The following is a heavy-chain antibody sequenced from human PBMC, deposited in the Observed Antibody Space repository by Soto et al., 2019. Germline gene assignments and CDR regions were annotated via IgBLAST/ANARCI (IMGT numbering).Heavy chain of an antibody. CDR1: GGTFSSYA. J-gene: IGHJ6*02. CDR2: IIPIFGTA. D-gene: IGHD2-2*02. Sequence: QVQLVQSGAEVKKPGSSVKVSCKASGGTFSSYAISWVRQAPGQGLEWMGGIIPIFGTANYAQKFQGRVTITADESTSTAYMELSSPRSEDTAVYYCARDEIEPAAIPGYYYYGMDVWGQGTTVTVSS. CDR3: ARDEIEPAAIPGYYYYGMDV. V-gene: IGHV1-69*01.